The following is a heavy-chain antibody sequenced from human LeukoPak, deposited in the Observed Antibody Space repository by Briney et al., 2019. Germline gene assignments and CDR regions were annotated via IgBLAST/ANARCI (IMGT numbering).Heavy chain of an antibody. CDR3: ASRGSVARFDY. CDR2: ISGSGGNT. CDR1: GFTVSSNY. D-gene: IGHD3-10*01. Sequence: PGGSLRLSCAASGFTVSSNYMSWVRQAPGKGLEWVSSISGSGGNTYYPDSVKGRFTISRDNSQNTLYLHMNSLRADDTAVYYCASRGSVARFDYWGQGTLVTVSS. J-gene: IGHJ4*02. V-gene: IGHV3-23*01.